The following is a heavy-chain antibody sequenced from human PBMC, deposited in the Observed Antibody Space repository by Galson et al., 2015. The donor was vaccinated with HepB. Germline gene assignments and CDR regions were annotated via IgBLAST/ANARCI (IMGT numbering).Heavy chain of an antibody. CDR2: ISSSGST. V-gene: IGHV3-23*01. J-gene: IGHJ6*02. D-gene: IGHD3-9*01. CDR3: ARYPADYYGMDV. Sequence: SLRLSCAASGFTFSSYAMSWVRQVPGKGLEWVSAISSSGSTYYADSVKGRFTISRDNSKNTLNLQMNSLRGEDTAVYYCARYPADYYGMDVWGQGTTVIVSS. CDR1: GFTFSSYA.